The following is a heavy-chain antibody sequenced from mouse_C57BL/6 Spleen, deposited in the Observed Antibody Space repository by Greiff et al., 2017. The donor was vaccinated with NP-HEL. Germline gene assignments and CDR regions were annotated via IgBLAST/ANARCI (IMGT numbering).Heavy chain of an antibody. D-gene: IGHD1-1*01. V-gene: IGHV1-81*01. CDR1: GYTFTSYG. Sequence: VQLQQSGAELARPGASVKLSCKASGYTFTSYGISWVKQRTGQGLEWIGEIYPRSGNTYYNEKFKGKATLTADKSSSTAYMELRSLTSEDSAVYFCAIITTVADYYAMDDWGQGTSVTVAS. CDR2: IYPRSGNT. J-gene: IGHJ4*01. CDR3: AIITTVADYYAMDD.